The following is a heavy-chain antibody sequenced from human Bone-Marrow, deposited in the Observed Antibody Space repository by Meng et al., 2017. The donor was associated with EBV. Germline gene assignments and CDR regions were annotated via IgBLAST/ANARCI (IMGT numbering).Heavy chain of an antibody. D-gene: IGHD3-10*01. CDR3: ARGYGSGTFYFY. CDR2: INTDGTTT. CDR1: GFTFSSFW. V-gene: IGHV3-74*01. J-gene: IGHJ4*02. Sequence: EVPLVESGGGLVQPGGSLRLSCAASGFTFSSFWMHWVRQAPGKGLVSVSRINTDGTTTTYADSVKGRFTISRDNAKNTLSLQMNSLGAEDTAVYYCARGYGSGTFYFYWGQGTLGNVSS.